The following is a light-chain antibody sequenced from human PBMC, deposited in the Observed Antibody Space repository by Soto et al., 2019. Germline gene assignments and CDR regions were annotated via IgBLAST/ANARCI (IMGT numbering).Light chain of an antibody. V-gene: IGKV4-1*01. J-gene: IGKJ4*01. CDR3: QQFFFAPRS. CDR1: QSVLYTSNNKNY. CDR2: WSS. Sequence: DIVMTQSPDSLAVSLGERATINCKSSQSVLYTSNNKNYLAWYQQRPGQPPKLLISWSSTRESGVPDRFSGSGCGKHSTLTITSLHAQEVAVYYSQQFFFAPRSFGGGTQGEIK.